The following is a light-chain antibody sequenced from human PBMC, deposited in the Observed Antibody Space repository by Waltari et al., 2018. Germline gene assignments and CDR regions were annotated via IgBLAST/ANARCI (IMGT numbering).Light chain of an antibody. CDR2: DAS. CDR1: QRFSFY. Sequence: EVVFTQSPAPLFLSPGEGAPLSCRASQRFSFYLFWYQQKPGQAPRLLISDASNRATAIPARFSGGGSGTDFTLTISSLEPEDSAVYYGQQRNTWPTVTFGGGTKVEIK. V-gene: IGKV3-11*01. CDR3: QQRNTWPTVT. J-gene: IGKJ4*01.